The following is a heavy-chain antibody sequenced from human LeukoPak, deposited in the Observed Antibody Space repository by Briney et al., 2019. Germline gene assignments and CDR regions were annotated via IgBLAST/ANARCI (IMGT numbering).Heavy chain of an antibody. CDR1: GGSIGSGSYY. J-gene: IGHJ4*02. V-gene: IGHV4-61*02. CDR3: ARGASSSGFDN. CDR2: IYTSGST. Sequence: PSQTLSLTCTVSGGSIGSGSYYWSWIRQPAGKGLEWIGRIYTSGSTNYNPSLKSRVTISVDTSKNQFSLKLSSVTAADTAVYYCARGASSSGFDNWGLGTLVTASS. D-gene: IGHD6-6*01.